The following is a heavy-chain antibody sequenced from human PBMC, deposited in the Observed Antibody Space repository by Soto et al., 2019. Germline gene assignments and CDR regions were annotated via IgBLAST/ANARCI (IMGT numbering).Heavy chain of an antibody. V-gene: IGHV4-34*01. CDR1: GGSFSGYY. J-gene: IGHJ4*02. CDR2: INHSGST. Sequence: PSETLSLTCAVYGGSFSGYYWSWIRQPPGKGLEWIGEINHSGSTNYNPSLKSRVTIPVDTSKNQFSLKLSSVTAADTAVYYCARGLVGATTYFDYWGQGTLVTVSS. D-gene: IGHD1-26*01. CDR3: ARGLVGATTYFDY.